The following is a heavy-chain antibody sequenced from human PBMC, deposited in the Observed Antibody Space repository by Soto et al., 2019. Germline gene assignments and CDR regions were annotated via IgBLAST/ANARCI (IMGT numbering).Heavy chain of an antibody. J-gene: IGHJ4*02. CDR2: IYYSGST. CDR3: ARLEGLATISDYFDF. D-gene: IGHD3-9*01. CDR1: GGSISSSSYY. V-gene: IGHV4-39*01. Sequence: QLQLQESGPGLVKPSEALSLTCSVSGGSISSSSYYWGWIRQPPGKGLEWIGSIYYSGSTYYNPSLKSRVTISIDKSKNQFSLKLSSLTAADTAVYYCARLEGLATISDYFDFWGQGTLVTVSS.